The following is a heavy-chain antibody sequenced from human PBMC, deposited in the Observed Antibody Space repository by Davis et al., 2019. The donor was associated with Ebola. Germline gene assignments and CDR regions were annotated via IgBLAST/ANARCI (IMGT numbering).Heavy chain of an antibody. CDR1: GGSISSYY. V-gene: IGHV4-59*01. J-gene: IGHJ5*02. D-gene: IGHD6-13*01. CDR3: ARVQQQLFLEP. CDR2: IYYSGST. Sequence: SETLFLTCTVSGGSISSYYWSWIRQPPGKGLEWIGYIYYSGSTNYNPSLKSRVTISVDTSKNQFSLKLSSVTAADTAVYYCARVQQQLFLEPWGQGTLVTVSS.